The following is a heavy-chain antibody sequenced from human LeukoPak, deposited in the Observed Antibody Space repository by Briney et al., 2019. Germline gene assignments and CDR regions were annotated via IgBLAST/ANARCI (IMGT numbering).Heavy chain of an antibody. D-gene: IGHD6-13*01. J-gene: IGHJ5*02. V-gene: IGHV4-59*06. Sequence: SETLSLTCTVSGGSISSYYWSWIRQHPGKGLERIGYIYYSGSTYYNPSLKSRVTISVDTSKNQFSLKLSSVTAADTAVYYCARQAGYSRTLTGFDPWGQGTLVTVSS. CDR2: IYYSGST. CDR1: GGSISSYY. CDR3: ARQAGYSRTLTGFDP.